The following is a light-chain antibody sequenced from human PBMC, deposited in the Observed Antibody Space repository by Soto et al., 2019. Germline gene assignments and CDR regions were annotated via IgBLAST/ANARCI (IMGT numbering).Light chain of an antibody. CDR2: EVN. V-gene: IGLV2-8*01. CDR3: SSYAGSNSLV. J-gene: IGLJ2*01. CDR1: SSDVGYNY. Sequence: QSALTQPPSASGSPGQSVTISCTGTSSDVGYNYVSWYQQHPGKAPKLMIYEVNKRPSGVPDRFSGSKSGNTASLTVSGLQDEDEADYYCSSYAGSNSLVFGGGTKLTVL.